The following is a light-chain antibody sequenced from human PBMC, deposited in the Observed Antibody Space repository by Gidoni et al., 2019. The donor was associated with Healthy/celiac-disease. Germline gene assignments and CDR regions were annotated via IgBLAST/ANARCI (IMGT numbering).Light chain of an antibody. V-gene: IGKV2-30*01. CDR2: NVS. CDR3: MQCTHWPWT. CDR1: QSLVYSDGNTY. J-gene: IGKJ1*01. Sequence: DVVMPQSPLSLSVTLGQPASSSCRSSQSLVYSDGNTYLNWFQQRPGQSPRRLIYNVSNRDSGVPDRFSGSGSGTDFTLKISRVEAEDVGVYYCMQCTHWPWTFGQGTRVEIK.